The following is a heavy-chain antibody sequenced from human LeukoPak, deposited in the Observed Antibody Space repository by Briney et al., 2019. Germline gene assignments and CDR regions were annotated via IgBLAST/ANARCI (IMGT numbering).Heavy chain of an antibody. CDR3: ARDQVECTGGTCQSRVGFDF. J-gene: IGHJ4*02. D-gene: IGHD2-8*02. V-gene: IGHV4-31*03. CDR2: IYHSGRS. Sequence: SETLSLTCTVSGDSISNGVKYWSWIRQHPGRGLEWIGYIYHSGRSYYNPSLKSRITMSVDTSKNQFSLNLSSVTAADTAVYYCARDQVECTGGTCQSRVGFDFWGQGTLVTVSS. CDR1: GDSISNGVKY.